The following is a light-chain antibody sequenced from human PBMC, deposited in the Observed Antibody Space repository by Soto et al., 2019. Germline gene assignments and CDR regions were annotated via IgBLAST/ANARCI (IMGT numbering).Light chain of an antibody. CDR1: SSDVGSYNY. J-gene: IGLJ1*01. Sequence: QSVLTQPAPVSGSPGQSIAISCTGTSSDVGSYNYVSWYQQHPGKAPKLMIYDVSNRPSGVSDRFSGSKSGNTASLTISGLQAEDEADYFCNSYTSSSTYVFGTGTRSPS. CDR2: DVS. V-gene: IGLV2-14*03. CDR3: NSYTSSSTYV.